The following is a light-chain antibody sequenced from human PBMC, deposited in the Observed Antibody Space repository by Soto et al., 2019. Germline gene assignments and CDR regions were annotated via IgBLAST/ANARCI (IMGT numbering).Light chain of an antibody. V-gene: IGLV2-14*02. CDR3: SSYTSISSLGV. CDR2: EDY. CDR1: NTDVENYNF. Sequence: QSALTQPASVSGSPGQSITIACTGINTDVENYNFVSWYQQHPGKAPKLMIYEDYKRPSGVSDRFSGSKSGNTASLTISGLQPEDEADYYCSSYTSISSLGVFGTGTKLTVL. J-gene: IGLJ1*01.